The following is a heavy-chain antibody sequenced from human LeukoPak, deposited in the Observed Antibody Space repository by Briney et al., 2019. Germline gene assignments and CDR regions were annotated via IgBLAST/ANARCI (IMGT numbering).Heavy chain of an antibody. CDR3: AKGAGGFSYYNWFDP. CDR2: INHSGST. J-gene: IGHJ5*02. Sequence: SETLSLTCAVYGGSFSGNYWTWIRQPPGKGLEWIGEINHSGSTNNNPSLKSRVTTSVDTSKNQFSLRLSSVTAADTAIYYCAKGAGGFSYYNWFDPWGQGTLVTVSS. D-gene: IGHD5-18*01. CDR1: GGSFSGNY. V-gene: IGHV4-34*01.